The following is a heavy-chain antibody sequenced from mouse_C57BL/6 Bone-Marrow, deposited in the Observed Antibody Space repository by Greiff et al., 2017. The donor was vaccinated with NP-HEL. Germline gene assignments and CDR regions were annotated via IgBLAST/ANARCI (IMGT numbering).Heavy chain of an antibody. CDR2: IDPSDSYT. Sequence: QVQLQQSGAELVKPGASVKLSCKASGYTFTSYWMQWVKQRPGQGLEWIGEIDPSDSYTNYNQTFKGKATLTVDTSSSPAYMQLSSLTSEDSAVYYGGQLRLQGGFAYWGQGTLVTVSA. CDR1: GYTFTSYW. D-gene: IGHD3-2*02. CDR3: GQLRLQGGFAY. V-gene: IGHV1-50*01. J-gene: IGHJ3*01.